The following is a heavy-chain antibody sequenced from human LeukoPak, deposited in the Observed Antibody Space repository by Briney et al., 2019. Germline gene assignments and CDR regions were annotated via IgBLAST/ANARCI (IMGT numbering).Heavy chain of an antibody. CDR2: ISAYNGNT. D-gene: IGHD3-3*01. Sequence: ASVKVSCKASGYTFTSYGISWVRQAPGQGLEWMGWISAYNGNTNYAQKLQGRVTMTTDTSTSTAYMELRSLRSDDTAVYYCARDPARTGYYDFWSAPGAFDIWGQGTMVTVSS. J-gene: IGHJ3*02. CDR3: ARDPARTGYYDFWSAPGAFDI. CDR1: GYTFTSYG. V-gene: IGHV1-18*01.